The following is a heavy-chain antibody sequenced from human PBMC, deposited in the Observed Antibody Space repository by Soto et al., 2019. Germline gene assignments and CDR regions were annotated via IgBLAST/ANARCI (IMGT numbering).Heavy chain of an antibody. CDR1: GASFSDYY. CDR2: INHGGTT. J-gene: IGHJ4*02. CDR3: ARLAVAATRTKDF. Sequence: QVQVQQWGTGLLKPSETLSLTCGVYGASFSDYYWTWIRQSPGRGLEWIGEINHGGTTKYNPSLKSRVTISVDTSKNQFSLKMSSVTAADTAVYYCARLAVAATRTKDFWGQGTLVTVSS. V-gene: IGHV4-34*01. D-gene: IGHD6-19*01.